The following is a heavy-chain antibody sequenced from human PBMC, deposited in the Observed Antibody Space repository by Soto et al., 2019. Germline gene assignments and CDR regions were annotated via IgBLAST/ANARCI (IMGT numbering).Heavy chain of an antibody. CDR1: GGSISSGGYY. CDR2: IYYSGST. CDR3: ARDMYYGSANWFDP. D-gene: IGHD3-10*01. Sequence: SETLSLTCSVSGGSISSGGYYWSWIRQHPGKGLEWIGYIYYSGSTYYNPSLKSRVTISVDTSKNQFSLKLSSVTAADTAVYYCARDMYYGSANWFDPWGQGTLVTVSS. J-gene: IGHJ5*02. V-gene: IGHV4-31*03.